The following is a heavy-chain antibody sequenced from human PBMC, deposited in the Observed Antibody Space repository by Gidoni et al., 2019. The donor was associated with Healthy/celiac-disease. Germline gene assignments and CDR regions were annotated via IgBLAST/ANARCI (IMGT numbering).Heavy chain of an antibody. D-gene: IGHD6-19*01. V-gene: IGHV1-46*01. CDR1: GYPFTSYY. J-gene: IGHJ4*02. CDR3: ARVYSSGRIFDY. CDR2: INPSGGST. Sequence: QVQLVQSGAEVKKPGASVKVSCKASGYPFTSYYMHWVRQAPGQGLEWMGIINPSGGSTSYAQKFQGRVTMTRDTSTSTVYMELSSLRSEDTAVYYCARVYSSGRIFDYWGQGTLVTVSS.